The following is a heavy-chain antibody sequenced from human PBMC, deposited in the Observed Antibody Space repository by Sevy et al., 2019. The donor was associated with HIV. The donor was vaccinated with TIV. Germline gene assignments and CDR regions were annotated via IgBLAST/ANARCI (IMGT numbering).Heavy chain of an antibody. D-gene: IGHD3-10*01. CDR1: AFTFSSYA. V-gene: IGHV3-30*04. Sequence: GGSLRLSCAASAFTFSSYAMHWVRQAPGKGLEWVAVISYDANDKDYADSVKGRFTISRDNSKNTLYLQMNSLRIEDTAVYYCARAQGVLLWFGEFPLWGPGTLVTVSS. CDR2: ISYDANDK. J-gene: IGHJ4*02. CDR3: ARAQGVLLWFGEFPL.